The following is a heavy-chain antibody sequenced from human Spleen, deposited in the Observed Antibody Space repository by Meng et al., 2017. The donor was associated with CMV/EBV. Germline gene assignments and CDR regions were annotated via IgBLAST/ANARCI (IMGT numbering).Heavy chain of an antibody. D-gene: IGHD5/OR15-5a*01. V-gene: IGHV3-11*01. CDR2: ISSSGSTI. Sequence: GGSLRLSCAASGFTFSDYYMSWIRQAPGKGLEWVSYISSSGSTIYYADSVKGRFTISRDNAKNSLYLQMNSLRAEGTAVYYCARVLAAYSVPGINYGMDVWGQGTTVTVSS. CDR3: ARVLAAYSVPGINYGMDV. J-gene: IGHJ6*02. CDR1: GFTFSDYY.